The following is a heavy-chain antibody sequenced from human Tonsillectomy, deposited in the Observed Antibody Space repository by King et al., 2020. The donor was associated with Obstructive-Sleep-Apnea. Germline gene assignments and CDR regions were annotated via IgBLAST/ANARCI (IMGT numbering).Heavy chain of an antibody. CDR2: ISAYNVKT. V-gene: IGHV1-18*01. Sequence: VQLVESGAEVKKPGASVKVSCKASGYTFNNHEISWVRQAPGQGLEWMGWISAYNVKTNYAQKPQGRVTMTTDNSTSTAYMELRSLRTDDTAVYSCARGQVPATIGIYYGMDVWGQGTTVTVSS. CDR3: ARGQVPATIGIYYGMDV. J-gene: IGHJ6*02. CDR1: GYTFNNHE. D-gene: IGHD2-2*01.